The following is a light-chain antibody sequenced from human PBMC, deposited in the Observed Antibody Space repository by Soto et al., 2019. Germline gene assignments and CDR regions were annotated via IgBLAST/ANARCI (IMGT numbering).Light chain of an antibody. V-gene: IGKV1-39*01. J-gene: IGKJ1*01. CDR2: AAS. CDR1: QGISTY. Sequence: DIQMTQSPSSLSASLGERATITCRASQGISTYLNWYQQKPGKAPKLLIYAASSLQSGVPSRFSGSESETDFTLTISSLQPEDFANYSCQQSYSTTWTFGQGTKVDI. CDR3: QQSYSTTWT.